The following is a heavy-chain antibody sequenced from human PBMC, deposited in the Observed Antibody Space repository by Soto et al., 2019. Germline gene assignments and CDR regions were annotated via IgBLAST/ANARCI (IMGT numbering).Heavy chain of an antibody. CDR2: ISSGGST. V-gene: IGHV3-23*01. J-gene: IGHJ4*02. CDR3: AKENSGYEK. Sequence: GGSLRLSCAASTFNFSNYGMSWVRQAPGKGLEWVSAISSGGSTFYADSVKGRFTISRDNSKSTLYLQMNSLRAEDTAVYYCAKENSGYEKWGQGALVTVSS. D-gene: IGHD5-12*01. CDR1: TFNFSNYG.